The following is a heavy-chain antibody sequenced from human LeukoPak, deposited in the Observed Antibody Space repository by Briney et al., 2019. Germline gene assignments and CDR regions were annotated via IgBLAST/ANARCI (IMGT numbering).Heavy chain of an antibody. D-gene: IGHD5-18*01. CDR3: ARRRGNTAMVKGAFDI. Sequence: GEALKISCKGSGYSLTSYWIGWVGQMPGKGLELMRSIYPGGSDTRYSPSFQGQVTISADKSISTAYPQCSSLKASDTAMYYCARRRGNTAMVKGAFDIWGQGTMVTVSS. V-gene: IGHV5-51*01. J-gene: IGHJ3*02. CDR2: IYPGGSDT. CDR1: GYSLTSYW.